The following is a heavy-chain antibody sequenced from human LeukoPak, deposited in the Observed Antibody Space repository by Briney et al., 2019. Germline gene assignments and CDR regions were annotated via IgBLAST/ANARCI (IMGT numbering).Heavy chain of an antibody. J-gene: IGHJ4*02. V-gene: IGHV1-69*05. CDR2: IIPLFGAA. D-gene: IGHD4-23*01. Sequence: SVKVSCKASGGTFSSYAISWVRQAPGQGLEWMGSIIPLFGAAKYAQKFQGRVTITTDESTSKVYMALSSLRSEDTAVYYCASHPDYGGNPGRKYFESWGQGTLVTVSS. CDR1: GGTFSSYA. CDR3: ASHPDYGGNPGRKYFES.